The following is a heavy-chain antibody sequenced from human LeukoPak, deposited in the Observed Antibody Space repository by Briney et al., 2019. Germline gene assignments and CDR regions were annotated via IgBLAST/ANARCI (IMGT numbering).Heavy chain of an antibody. J-gene: IGHJ1*01. CDR2: IWYDGSNK. CDR3: ARDQRPGWGEYFQH. V-gene: IGHV3-33*08. Sequence: PGGSLRLSCAASGFTFSSYAMSWVRQAPGKGLEWVAVIWYDGSNKYYADSVKGRFTISRDNSKNTVYLQMNSLRVEDTAVYYCARDQRPGWGEYFQHWGQGTLVTVSS. D-gene: IGHD3-16*01. CDR1: GFTFSSYA.